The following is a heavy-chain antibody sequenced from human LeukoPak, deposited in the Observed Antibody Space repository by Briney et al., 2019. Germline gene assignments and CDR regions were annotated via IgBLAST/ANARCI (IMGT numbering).Heavy chain of an antibody. CDR1: GYRFSNFW. CDR2: IKQDGSEK. J-gene: IGHJ4*02. CDR3: ARRYCSGGSCYCDY. V-gene: IGHV3-7*03. Sequence: PGESLKISCKGSGYRFSNFWIGWVRQAPGKGLEWVANIKQDGSEKYYVDSVKGRFTISRDNAKNSLYLQMNSLRAEDTAVYYCARRYCSGGSCYCDYWGQGTLVTVSS. D-gene: IGHD2-15*01.